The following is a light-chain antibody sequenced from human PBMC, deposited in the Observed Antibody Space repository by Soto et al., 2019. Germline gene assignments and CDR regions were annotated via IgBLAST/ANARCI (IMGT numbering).Light chain of an antibody. J-gene: IGLJ1*01. CDR1: SSDVGGYND. V-gene: IGLV2-8*01. Sequence: QSVLTQPPSASGSPGQSVTISCTGTSSDVGGYNDVSWYQQHPGKAPKLMIYEVSERPSGVPDRFSGSKSGNTASLTVSGLQAEDEADYYCSSYAGSNNLVFGTGTKLTVL. CDR3: SSYAGSNNLV. CDR2: EVS.